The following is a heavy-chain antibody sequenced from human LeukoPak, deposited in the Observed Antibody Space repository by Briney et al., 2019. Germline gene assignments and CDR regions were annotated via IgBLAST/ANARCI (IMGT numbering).Heavy chain of an antibody. CDR2: ISSGSSTI. J-gene: IGHJ5*02. CDR1: GFTFSSYS. Sequence: GGSLRLSCAASGFTFSSYSMNWVRQAPGKGLEWASYISSGSSTIYYADSVKGRFTISRDNAKNSLYLQMNSLRAEDTAVYYCARDPRVYSSGWYNWFDPWGQGTLVTVSS. D-gene: IGHD6-19*01. V-gene: IGHV3-48*01. CDR3: ARDPRVYSSGWYNWFDP.